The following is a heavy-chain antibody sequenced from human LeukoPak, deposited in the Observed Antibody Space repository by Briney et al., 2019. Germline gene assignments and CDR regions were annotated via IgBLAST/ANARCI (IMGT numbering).Heavy chain of an antibody. V-gene: IGHV3-30*18. J-gene: IGHJ4*02. CDR2: ISYDGSNK. Sequence: TGGSLRLSCAASGFTFSSYGMHWVRQAPGKGLEWVAVISYDGSNKYYADSVKGRFTISRDNSKNTLYLQMNSLRAEDTAGYYCAKDRIAAAGTLTDYWGQGTLVTVSS. CDR1: GFTFSSYG. D-gene: IGHD6-13*01. CDR3: AKDRIAAAGTLTDY.